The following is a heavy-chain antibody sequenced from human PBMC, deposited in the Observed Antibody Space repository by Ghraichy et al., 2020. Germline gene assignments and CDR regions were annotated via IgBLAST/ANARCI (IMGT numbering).Heavy chain of an antibody. V-gene: IGHV1-8*01. CDR1: GYTFTSYD. D-gene: IGHD3-10*01. Sequence: VKVSCKASGYTFTSYDINWVRQATGQGLEWMGWMNPNSGNTGYAQKFQGRVTMTRNTSISTAYMELSSLRSEDTAVYYCASTMVRGQQSFDYWGQGTLVTVSS. J-gene: IGHJ4*02. CDR3: ASTMVRGQQSFDY. CDR2: MNPNSGNT.